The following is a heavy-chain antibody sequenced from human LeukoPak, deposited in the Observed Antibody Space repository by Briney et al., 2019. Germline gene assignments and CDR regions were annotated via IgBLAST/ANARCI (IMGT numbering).Heavy chain of an antibody. Sequence: PGGSLRLSRAASGFTFSSYWMHWVRQAPGKGLVWVSRINSDGSSTTYADSVKGRFTISRDNAKNTLYLQMNSPRAEDTAVYYCARGGQGYCSGGSCYPHDYWGQGTLVTVSS. CDR1: GFTFSSYW. J-gene: IGHJ4*02. D-gene: IGHD2-15*01. CDR2: INSDGSST. CDR3: ARGGQGYCSGGSCYPHDY. V-gene: IGHV3-74*01.